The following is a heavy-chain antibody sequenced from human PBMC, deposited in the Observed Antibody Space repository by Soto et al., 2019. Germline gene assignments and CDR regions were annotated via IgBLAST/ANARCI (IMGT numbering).Heavy chain of an antibody. J-gene: IGHJ4*02. CDR2: IYWDDDK. CDR1: GFSLSTSGVG. Sequence: VSGPTLVNPTQTLTLTCTFSGFSLSTSGVGVGWIRQPPGKALEWLSLIYWDDDKRYSPFLKSRLSITKDTSKKQVVLTMIDMDPVDTATYYCARLYGGSYFDYWGQGTPVTVSS. D-gene: IGHD1-26*01. CDR3: ARLYGGSYFDY. V-gene: IGHV2-5*02.